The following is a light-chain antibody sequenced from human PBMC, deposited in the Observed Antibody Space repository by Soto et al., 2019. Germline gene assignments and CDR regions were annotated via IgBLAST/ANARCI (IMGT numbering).Light chain of an antibody. CDR3: CSYAGDYTLV. V-gene: IGLV2-11*01. CDR1: SSDVGGYNY. J-gene: IGLJ1*01. Sequence: QSALTQPRSVSGSPGQSVTISCTGTSSDVGGYNYVSRYQQHPGRAPRVMIYDVKTRPSGVPDRFSGSKSGNTASLTISELQAEDEADYYCCSYAGDYTLVFGTGTKVTVL. CDR2: DVK.